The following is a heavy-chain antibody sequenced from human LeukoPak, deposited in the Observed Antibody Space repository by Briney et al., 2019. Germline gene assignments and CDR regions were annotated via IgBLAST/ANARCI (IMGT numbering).Heavy chain of an antibody. CDR3: ARDGMYYYDSSDDHGY. CDR1: GYTFTSYA. Sequence: ASVKVSCKASGYTFTSYAMNWVRQAPGQGLEWMGWINTNTGNPTYAQGFTGRFVFSLDTSVSTAYLQISSLKAEDTAVYYCARDGMYYYDSSDDHGYWGQGTLVTVSS. V-gene: IGHV7-4-1*02. D-gene: IGHD3-22*01. J-gene: IGHJ4*02. CDR2: INTNTGNP.